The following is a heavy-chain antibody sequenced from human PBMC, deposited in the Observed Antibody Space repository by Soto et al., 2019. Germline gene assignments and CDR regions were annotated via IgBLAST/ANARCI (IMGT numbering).Heavy chain of an antibody. D-gene: IGHD5-18*01. CDR3: VRDDPPRGYSYGPIPYYGIDV. CDR2: IIPIFGTA. CDR1: GGTFSSYA. V-gene: IGHV1-69*01. J-gene: IGHJ6*02. Sequence: QVQLVQSGAEVKKPGSSVKVSCKASGGTFSSYAISWVRQAPGQGLEWMGGIIPIFGTANYAQKFQGRVTITADESTSTAYMELSSLRAEDTAVYYCVRDDPPRGYSYGPIPYYGIDVWGQGTTVTVSS.